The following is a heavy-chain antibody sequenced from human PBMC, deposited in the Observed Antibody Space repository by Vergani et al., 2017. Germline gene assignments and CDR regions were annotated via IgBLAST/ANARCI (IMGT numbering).Heavy chain of an antibody. CDR2: ICHTEDT. V-gene: IGHV4-4*03. Sequence: QVQLQESGPGLVKPPGTLSLTCAVSGDSISSNNCWTWVRQPPGKGLEWIGEICHTEDTKYSPSLKSRVTISIDTSKSHFSLKLSSVTAADTAVYYCARVVMYGWFDPWGQGTLVTVSS. CDR1: GDSISSNNC. CDR3: ARVVMYGWFDP. J-gene: IGHJ5*02. D-gene: IGHD2-8*01.